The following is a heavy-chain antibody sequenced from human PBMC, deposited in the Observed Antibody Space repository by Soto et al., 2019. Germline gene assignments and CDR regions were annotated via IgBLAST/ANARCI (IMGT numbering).Heavy chain of an antibody. CDR3: TTGHY. CDR1: GFTFSNMW. Sequence: EVQLVESGGGLAKPGGSLRLSCIASGFTFSNMWMSWVRQAPGKGLEWVGRIKDKTDGGTTDYAAPVKGRFAISRDDSKSRLYLQMNSLKTDDTAVYYCTTGHYWGQGTLVTVSS. V-gene: IGHV3-15*01. J-gene: IGHJ4*02. CDR2: IKDKTDGGTT.